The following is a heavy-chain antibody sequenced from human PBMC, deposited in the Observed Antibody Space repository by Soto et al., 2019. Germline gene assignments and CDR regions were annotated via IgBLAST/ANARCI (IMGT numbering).Heavy chain of an antibody. J-gene: IGHJ4*02. V-gene: IGHV4-31*03. D-gene: IGHD5-18*01. CDR2: IYYSGST. CDR1: GGSISSGGYY. CDR3: ARNSNSWIQLWSTFDY. Sequence: PSETLSLTCTVSGGSISSGGYYWSWIRQHPGKGLEWIGYIYYSGSTYYNPSLKSRVTISVDTSKNQFSLKLSSVTAADTAVYYCARNSNSWIQLWSTFDYWGQGTLVTVSS.